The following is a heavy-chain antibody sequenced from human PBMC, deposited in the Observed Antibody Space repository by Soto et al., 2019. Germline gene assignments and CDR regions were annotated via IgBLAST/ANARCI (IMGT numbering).Heavy chain of an antibody. CDR1: GYTLTELS. Sequence: QVQLVQSGAEVKKPGASVKVSCKVSGYTLTELSMHWVRQAPGKGLEWMGGFDPEDGETIYAQKFQGRVTMTEDTSTDTAYMELSSLRAEDTAVYYCATDVSSGIYGSGSYYDAFDIWGQGTMVTVSS. CDR2: FDPEDGET. J-gene: IGHJ3*02. CDR3: ATDVSSGIYGSGSYYDAFDI. V-gene: IGHV1-24*01. D-gene: IGHD3-10*01.